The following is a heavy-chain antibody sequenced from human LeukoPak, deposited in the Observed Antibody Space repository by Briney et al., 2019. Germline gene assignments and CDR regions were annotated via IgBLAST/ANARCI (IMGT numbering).Heavy chain of an antibody. J-gene: IGHJ6*02. Sequence: GGSLRLSCAASGFAFGSYAMSWVRQAPGKGLEWVSALSGSGGSTYYVGSLKGRFTISRDNSKNTLYLQMSSLRAEDTAIYYCAKDLSYGLDVWGHGTTVTVSS. CDR3: AKDLSYGLDV. CDR1: GFAFGSYA. CDR2: LSGSGGST. V-gene: IGHV3-23*01.